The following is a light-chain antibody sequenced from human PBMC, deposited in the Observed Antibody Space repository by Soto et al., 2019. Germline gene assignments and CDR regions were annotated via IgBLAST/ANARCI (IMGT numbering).Light chain of an antibody. J-gene: IGLJ2*01. Sequence: SVLTQPASVSGSPGQSITISCTGTSSDVGGYNSVSWYQQHPGKAPKLMIYDVSNRPSGVSNRFSGSKSGNTASLTISGLQAEDEADYYCSSYTSRSTLVFGGGTKLTVL. V-gene: IGLV2-14*03. CDR3: SSYTSRSTLV. CDR1: SSDVGGYNS. CDR2: DVS.